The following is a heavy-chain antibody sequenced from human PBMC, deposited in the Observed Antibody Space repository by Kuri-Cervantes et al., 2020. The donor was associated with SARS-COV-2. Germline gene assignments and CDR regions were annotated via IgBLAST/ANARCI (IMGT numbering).Heavy chain of an antibody. CDR3: AKGGGPGSYIPLDY. CDR1: GFTFSSYA. D-gene: IGHD1-26*01. J-gene: IGHJ4*02. CDR2: ISGSGGSA. Sequence: GGSLRLSCAASGFTFSSYAMSWVRQAPGKGLEWVSAISGSGGSAYYADSVKGRFTISRDNSKNTLYLQMNSLRAEDTAVYYCAKGGGPGSYIPLDYWGQGTLVTVSS. V-gene: IGHV3-23*01.